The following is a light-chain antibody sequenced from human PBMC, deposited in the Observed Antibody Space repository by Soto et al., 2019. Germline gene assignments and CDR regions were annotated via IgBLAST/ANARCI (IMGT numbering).Light chain of an antibody. Sequence: DIPMTQSPSSLSASVGERVTITCRASQFISTYLHWYQQKPGKAPKLLIYDASRLQSGVPSRFGGSGSGADFTLTINSLQSEDFATYYCQQYYSDVPWTFGQGTKVEIK. V-gene: IGKV1-39*01. CDR2: DAS. J-gene: IGKJ1*01. CDR3: QQYYSDVPWT. CDR1: QFISTY.